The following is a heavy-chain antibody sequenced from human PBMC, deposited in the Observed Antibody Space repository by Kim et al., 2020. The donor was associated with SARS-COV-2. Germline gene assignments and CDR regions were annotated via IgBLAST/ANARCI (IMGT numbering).Heavy chain of an antibody. D-gene: IGHD1-26*01. J-gene: IGHJ4*02. CDR2: ISGSGGST. Sequence: GGSLRLSCAASGFTFSSYAMSWVRQAPGKGLEWVSAISGSGGSTYYADSVKGRFTISRDNSKNTLYLQMNSLRAEDTAVYYCAKSWGSYGILGWDYWGQGTLVTVSS. CDR1: GFTFSSYA. V-gene: IGHV3-23*01. CDR3: AKSWGSYGILGWDY.